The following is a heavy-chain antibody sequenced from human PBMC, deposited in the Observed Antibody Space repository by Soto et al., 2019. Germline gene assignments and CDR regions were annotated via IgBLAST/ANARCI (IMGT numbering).Heavy chain of an antibody. CDR1: GYTFTSYY. CDR2: INPSGGST. CDR3: ARASPYYDSSGYYGDLYYFDY. Sequence: QVQLVQSGAEVKKPGASVKVSCKASGYTFTSYYMHWVRQAPGQGLEWMGIINPSGGSTSYAQKFQGRVTMTRDTSTSTVYMELSSLRSEDTAVYYCARASPYYDSSGYYGDLYYFDYWGQGTLVTVSS. J-gene: IGHJ4*02. D-gene: IGHD3-22*01. V-gene: IGHV1-46*01.